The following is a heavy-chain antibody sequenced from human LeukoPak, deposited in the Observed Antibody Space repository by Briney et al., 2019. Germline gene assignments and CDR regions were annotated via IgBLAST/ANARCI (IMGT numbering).Heavy chain of an antibody. CDR1: GYTFTGYY. J-gene: IGHJ5*02. D-gene: IGHD4-17*01. CDR2: INPNSGGT. CDR3: ARVSLFYGDYAHPWFDP. Sequence: ASVKVSCKASGYTFTGYYMHWVRPAPGQRLEWMVWINPNSGGTNYAQKFQGRVTMTRDTSISTAYMELSRLRSDDTAVYYCARVSLFYGDYAHPWFDPWGQGTLVTVSS. V-gene: IGHV1-2*02.